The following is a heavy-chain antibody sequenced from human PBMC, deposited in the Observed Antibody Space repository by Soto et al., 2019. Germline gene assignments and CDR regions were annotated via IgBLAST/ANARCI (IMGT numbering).Heavy chain of an antibody. CDR2: IDPSDSYT. Sequence: PGESLKISCKASGYSFSNYWISWVRQMPGKGLEWMGRIDPSDSYTKYSPSFQGHVTISADKSISTAYLQWSSLKSSDTAMYYCARGLYNTDVVFDYSGQGPPVTVSS. V-gene: IGHV5-10-1*01. CDR3: ARGLYNTDVVFDY. J-gene: IGHJ4*02. D-gene: IGHD2-8*02. CDR1: GYSFSNYW.